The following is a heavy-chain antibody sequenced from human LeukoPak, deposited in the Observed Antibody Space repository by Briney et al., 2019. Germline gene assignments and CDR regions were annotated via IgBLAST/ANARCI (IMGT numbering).Heavy chain of an antibody. CDR3: ARSGYSSGWYLL. CDR2: ISYSGST. J-gene: IGHJ4*02. Sequence: PSETLSLTCAVSGTSIISYFWSWIRQPPGEGLEWVGYISYSGSTNYNPSLKSRITISVDTSKTQFSLKLSSVTAADTAVYYCARSGYSSGWYLLWGQGTLVTVSS. D-gene: IGHD6-19*01. V-gene: IGHV4-59*08. CDR1: GTSIISYF.